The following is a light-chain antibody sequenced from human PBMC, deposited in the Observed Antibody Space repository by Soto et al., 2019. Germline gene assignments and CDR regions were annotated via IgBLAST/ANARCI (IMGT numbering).Light chain of an antibody. J-gene: IGKJ1*01. V-gene: IGKV3-11*01. CDR1: QSVSSY. CDR2: DAS. CDR3: QQYGSSGT. Sequence: EIALRQSPATLSLSPGERATLNCRASQSVSSYLAWYQQKPGQAPRLLIYDASNRATGIPARFSGSGSGTDFTLTISSLEPEDFAVYYCQQYGSSGTFGQGTKVDI.